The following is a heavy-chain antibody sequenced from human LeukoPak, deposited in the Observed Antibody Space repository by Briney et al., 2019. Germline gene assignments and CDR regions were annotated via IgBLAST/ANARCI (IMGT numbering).Heavy chain of an antibody. Sequence: PGGSLRLSCTTSGFNFRAYWMSWVRQAPGKGLEWVANIKQDGSEKYYVDSVKGRFTISRDNAKNSLYLQMNSLRAEDTAVYYCARSVRRGTGKSDYWGQGTLVTVSS. J-gene: IGHJ4*02. CDR3: ARSVRRGTGKSDY. CDR2: IKQDGSEK. D-gene: IGHD1-14*01. V-gene: IGHV3-7*01. CDR1: GFNFRAYW.